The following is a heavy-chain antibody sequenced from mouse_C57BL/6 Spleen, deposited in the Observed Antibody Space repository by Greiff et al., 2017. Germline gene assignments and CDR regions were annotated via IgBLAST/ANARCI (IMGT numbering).Heavy chain of an antibody. Sequence: EVMVVESGGGLVKPGGSLKLSCAASGFTFSSYTLSWVRQTPETRLEWVATISGGGGNTYYPDSVKGRFTISRDNAKNTLYLQMSSLRSEDTAWYYSARRADYYGSSPFGYWGQGTTLTVSS. CDR2: ISGGGGNT. D-gene: IGHD1-1*01. CDR3: ARRADYYGSSPFGY. CDR1: GFTFSSYT. J-gene: IGHJ2*01. V-gene: IGHV5-9*01.